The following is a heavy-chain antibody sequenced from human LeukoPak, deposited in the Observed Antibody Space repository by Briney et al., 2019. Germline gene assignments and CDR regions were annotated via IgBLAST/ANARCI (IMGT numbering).Heavy chain of an antibody. CDR1: GFTFDDYA. CDR3: AKDGVWFGELPYFDY. D-gene: IGHD3-10*01. CDR2: ISWNSGSI. J-gene: IGHJ4*02. V-gene: IGHV3-9*01. Sequence: GGSLRLSCAASGFTFDDYAMHWVRHAPGKGLEWVSGISWNSGSIGYADSVKGRFTISRDNSKNTLYLQMNSLRAEDTAVYYCAKDGVWFGELPYFDYWGQGTLVTVSS.